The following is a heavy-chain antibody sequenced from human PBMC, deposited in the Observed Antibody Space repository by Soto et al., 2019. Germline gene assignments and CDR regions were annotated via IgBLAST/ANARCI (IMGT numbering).Heavy chain of an antibody. Sequence: TSRTVYLPCTVYRASRSSSYWGWTRRPPGKGLEWIGYIYHSGSTHYTPSPKGRVTKSADKSKNTFYVKLRSLTSADTAGYYCARVWGLDFSGCWGKGTRVTVSS. CDR2: IYHSGST. D-gene: IGHD6-25*01. CDR1: RASRSSSY. V-gene: IGHV4-59*01. J-gene: IGHJ4*02. CDR3: ARVWGLDFSGC.